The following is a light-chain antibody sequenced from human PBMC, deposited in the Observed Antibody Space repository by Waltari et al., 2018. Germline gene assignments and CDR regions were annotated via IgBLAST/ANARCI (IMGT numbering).Light chain of an antibody. CDR2: AAS. CDR1: QSISKY. J-gene: IGKJ1*01. Sequence: VLTQSPGTLSLSPGERATLSCRASQSISKYLVWYQQRPGHAPRLLIYAASTRATGIPDRFSGSGFGTDVTLTISRLEPEDFAMYYCQNHERLPATFGQGTKVEIK. V-gene: IGKV3-20*01. CDR3: QNHERLPAT.